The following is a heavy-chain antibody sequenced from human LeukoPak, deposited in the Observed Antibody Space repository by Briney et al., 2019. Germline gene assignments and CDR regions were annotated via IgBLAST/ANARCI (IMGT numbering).Heavy chain of an antibody. J-gene: IGHJ4*02. V-gene: IGHV3-23*01. CDR3: AKTPGGTVTTFFDY. D-gene: IGHD4-17*01. CDR1: GFTFSSYA. CDR2: ISGGGGST. Sequence: PGGSLRPSCAASGFTFSSYAMSWVRQAPGKGLERVSAISGGGGSTYYADSVKGRFTISRDNSKNTLYLQMNSLRAEDTAVYYCAKTPGGTVTTFFDYWGQGTLVTVSS.